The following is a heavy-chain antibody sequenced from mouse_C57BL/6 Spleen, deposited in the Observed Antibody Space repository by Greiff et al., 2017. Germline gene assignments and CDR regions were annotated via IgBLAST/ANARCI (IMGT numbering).Heavy chain of an antibody. J-gene: IGHJ1*03. CDR2: IRNKANGYTT. D-gene: IGHD1-1*01. V-gene: IGHV7-3*01. CDR3: AIYVTTVVASDWYCDV. Sequence: EVQVVESGGGLVQPGGSLSLSCAASGFTFTDYYMSWVRQPPGKALEWLGFIRNKANGYTTEYSASVKGRFTISRDNSQIVLYLQMNALRAEDSATYYCAIYVTTVVASDWYCDVWGTGTTVTVSS. CDR1: GFTFTDYY.